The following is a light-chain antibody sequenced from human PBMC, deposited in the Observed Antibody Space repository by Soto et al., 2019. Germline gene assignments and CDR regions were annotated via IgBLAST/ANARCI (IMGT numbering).Light chain of an antibody. CDR1: QSISSW. CDR3: QQYNSYSWT. V-gene: IGKV1-5*01. Sequence: DIQMTQSPSTLSAPVGDRVTITCRASQSISSWLAWYQQKPGKAPKLLIYDASSLESGVPSRFSGSGSGTEFTLTISGLQPDDFSTYYCQQYNSYSWTFGQGTKVEIK. J-gene: IGKJ1*01. CDR2: DAS.